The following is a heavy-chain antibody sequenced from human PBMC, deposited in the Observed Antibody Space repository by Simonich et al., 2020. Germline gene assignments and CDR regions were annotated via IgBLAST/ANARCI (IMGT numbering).Heavy chain of an antibody. Sequence: EVQLVESGGGLVKPGGSLRLSCAASGFTFSSYSMNWVRQAPGKVLGWVTSISSSSSYIYYTDSVKGRFTISRDNAKNSLYLQMNSLRAEDTAVYYCARNAAGDYWGQGTLVTVSS. CDR1: GFTFSSYS. J-gene: IGHJ4*02. D-gene: IGHD6-13*01. CDR3: ARNAAGDY. CDR2: ISSSSSYI. V-gene: IGHV3-21*01.